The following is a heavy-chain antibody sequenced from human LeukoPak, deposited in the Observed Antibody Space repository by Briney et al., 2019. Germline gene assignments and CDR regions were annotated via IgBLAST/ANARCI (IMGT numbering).Heavy chain of an antibody. CDR2: INPSGGST. CDR3: ARDLPYYYDSSGYHYDY. Sequence: GASVKASCKASGYTFTSYYMHWVRQAPGQGLEWMGIINPSGGSTSYAQKFQGRVTMTRDTSTSTVYMELSSLRSEDTAVYYCARDLPYYYDSSGYHYDYWGQGTLVTVSS. V-gene: IGHV1-46*01. J-gene: IGHJ4*02. D-gene: IGHD3-22*01. CDR1: GYTFTSYY.